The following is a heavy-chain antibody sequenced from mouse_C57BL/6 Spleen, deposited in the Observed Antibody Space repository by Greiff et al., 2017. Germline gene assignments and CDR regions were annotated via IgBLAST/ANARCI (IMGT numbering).Heavy chain of an antibody. CDR1: GFSLRTFGMG. J-gene: IGHJ4*01. D-gene: IGHD1-1*01. CDR2: ICWDDDK. Sequence: QVTLKECGPGILQPSQTLSLTCSFSGFSLRTFGMGVGWIRQPSGKGLEWLAHICWDDDKYYNPALKSRLTISKDTSKNQVFLKIANVDTADTATYYCARMRYYGSSLYAMDYWGQGASVTVSS. CDR3: ARMRYYGSSLYAMDY. V-gene: IGHV8-8*01.